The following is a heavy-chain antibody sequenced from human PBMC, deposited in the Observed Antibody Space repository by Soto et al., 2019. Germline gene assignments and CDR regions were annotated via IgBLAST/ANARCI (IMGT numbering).Heavy chain of an antibody. V-gene: IGHV3-23*01. J-gene: IGHJ3*02. D-gene: IGHD2-21*01. CDR2: ISGSGGST. CDR1: GFTFSSYA. Sequence: GGSLRLSCTASGFTFSSYAMSWVRQAPGKGLEWVSAISGSGGSTYYADSVKGRFTISRDNSKNTLYLRMNSLRAEDTAIYYCAKDRSDHLFNAFGIWGQGTMVTVSS. CDR3: AKDRSDHLFNAFGI.